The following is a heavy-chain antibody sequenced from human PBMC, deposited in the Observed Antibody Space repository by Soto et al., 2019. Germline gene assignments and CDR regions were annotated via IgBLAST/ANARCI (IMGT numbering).Heavy chain of an antibody. CDR1: GGSISSGGYS. CDR3: ARLVGYNSDRRYNWFDH. D-gene: IGHD1-20*01. J-gene: IGHJ5*02. Sequence: SETLSLTCAVSGGSISSGGYSWSWIRQPPGKGLEWIGYIYHSGSTYYNPSLKSRVTISVDRSKNQFSLKLSSVTAADTAVYYCARLVGYNSDRRYNWFDHWGQGTLVTVSS. V-gene: IGHV4-30-2*01. CDR2: IYHSGST.